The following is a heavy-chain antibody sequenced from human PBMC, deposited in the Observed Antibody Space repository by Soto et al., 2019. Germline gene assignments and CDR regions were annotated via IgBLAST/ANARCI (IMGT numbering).Heavy chain of an antibody. D-gene: IGHD1-1*01. J-gene: IGHJ5*02. CDR3: ARDGYNWNNWFDP. Sequence: ASGKFSCNASGYTFTDYYMHWVRQAPGQGLEWMGWINPNSGGTNYAQKFQGRVTMTRDTSISTAYMELSRLRSDDTAVYYCARDGYNWNNWFDPWGQGTLVTVSS. CDR2: INPNSGGT. V-gene: IGHV1-2*02. CDR1: GYTFTDYY.